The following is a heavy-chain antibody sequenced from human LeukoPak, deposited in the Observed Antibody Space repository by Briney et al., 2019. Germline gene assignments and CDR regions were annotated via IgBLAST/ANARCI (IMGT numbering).Heavy chain of an antibody. J-gene: IGHJ4*02. Sequence: SETLSLTCTVSGDSITGSSYYWLWIRQSPGKGLEWIGNIYYSGSTYYNSSLKSRVTISIDTSKIQFSLRLTSVTAADTAVYYCTRGSYDVLTGRSTLGEYWGQGTLVAVSS. D-gene: IGHD3-9*01. CDR2: IYYSGST. CDR1: GDSITGSSYY. V-gene: IGHV4-39*01. CDR3: TRGSYDVLTGRSTLGEY.